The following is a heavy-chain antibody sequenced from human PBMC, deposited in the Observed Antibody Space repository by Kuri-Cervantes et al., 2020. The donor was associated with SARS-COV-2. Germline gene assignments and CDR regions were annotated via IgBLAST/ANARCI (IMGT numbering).Heavy chain of an antibody. D-gene: IGHD6-6*01. J-gene: IGHJ6*03. Sequence: GESLKISCAASGFTFSSYAMSWVRQAPGKGLEWVSAISGSGGSTYHADSVKGRFTISRDNSKNTLYLQMNSLRAEDTAVYYCAKLGSSPGYYYYMDVWGKGTTVTVSS. CDR1: GFTFSSYA. V-gene: IGHV3-23*01. CDR3: AKLGSSPGYYYYMDV. CDR2: ISGSGGST.